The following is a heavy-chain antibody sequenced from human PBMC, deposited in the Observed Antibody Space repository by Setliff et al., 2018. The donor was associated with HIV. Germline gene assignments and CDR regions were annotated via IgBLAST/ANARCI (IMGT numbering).Heavy chain of an antibody. V-gene: IGHV1-69*05. CDR3: ARESACSSTSCPKVLDY. D-gene: IGHD2-2*01. CDR2: TIPMFGTA. J-gene: IGHJ4*02. CDR1: GGTFGIYG. Sequence: GASVKVSCKASGGTFGIYGISWVRQAPGQGLEWMGGTIPMFGTANYAQKFQGRVTITTDESTNTGYMELSSLRSEDTAVYYCARESACSSTSCPKVLDYWGQGTLVTVPQ.